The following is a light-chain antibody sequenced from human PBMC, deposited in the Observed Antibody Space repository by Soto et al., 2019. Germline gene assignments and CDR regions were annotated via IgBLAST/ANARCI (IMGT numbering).Light chain of an antibody. V-gene: IGKV3-11*01. J-gene: IGKJ1*01. CDR1: QSVSDY. Sequence: EVVLTQSPATLSLSLGERATLSCRASQSVSDYTAWFQQKPGQPPRLVIYEASNRATGIPDRFSGSGSGTDFTLTISSLDPEDFAVYYCQQRNNWPWTFGQGTKVEIK. CDR2: EAS. CDR3: QQRNNWPWT.